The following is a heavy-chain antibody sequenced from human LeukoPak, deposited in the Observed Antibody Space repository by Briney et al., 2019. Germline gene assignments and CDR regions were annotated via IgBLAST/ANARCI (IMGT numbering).Heavy chain of an antibody. CDR2: INAGNGNT. V-gene: IGHV1-3*03. CDR1: GYTFTSYA. J-gene: IGHJ4*02. D-gene: IGHD3-9*01. Sequence: ASVKVSCKASGYTFTSYAMHWVRQAPGQRLEWMGWINAGNGNTKYSQEFQGRVTITRDTSASTAYMELSSLRSEDMAVYYCARGGGILTGYGREYYFEYWGQGTLVTVSS. CDR3: ARGGGILTGYGREYYFEY.